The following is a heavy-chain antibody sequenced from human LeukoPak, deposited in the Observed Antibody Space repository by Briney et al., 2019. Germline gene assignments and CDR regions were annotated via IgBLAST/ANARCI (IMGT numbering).Heavy chain of an antibody. CDR3: ARGSYYYDSSGYI. Sequence: SETLSLTCAVYGGSFSGYYWSWIRQPPGKGLEWIGEINHSGSTNYNPSLKGRVTISVDTSKNQFSLKLSSVTAADTAAYYCARGSYYYDSSGYIWGQGTMVTVSS. D-gene: IGHD3-22*01. CDR1: GGSFSGYY. V-gene: IGHV4-34*01. J-gene: IGHJ3*02. CDR2: INHSGST.